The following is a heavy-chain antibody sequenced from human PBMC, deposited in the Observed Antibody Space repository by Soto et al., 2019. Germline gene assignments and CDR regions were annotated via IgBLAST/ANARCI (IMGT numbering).Heavy chain of an antibody. Sequence: QVQLVQSGAEVKKPGSSVKVSCKASGGTFSSYAISWVRQAPGQGLEWMGGIIPIFGTANYAQKFQGRVTXPXXXSXGTAYMKLSSLGSEDTAVYYCARHVPAAGYYYGMDVWGQGTTVTVSS. CDR3: ARHVPAAGYYYGMDV. V-gene: IGHV1-69*05. J-gene: IGHJ6*02. D-gene: IGHD2-2*01. CDR1: GGTFSSYA. CDR2: IIPIFGTA.